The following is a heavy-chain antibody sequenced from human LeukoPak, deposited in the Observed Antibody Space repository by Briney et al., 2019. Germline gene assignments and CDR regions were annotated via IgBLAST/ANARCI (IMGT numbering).Heavy chain of an antibody. Sequence: SGTLSLTCAVSGGFISNINWWSWVRQPPGRGLEWIGEVHQSGVTNYNPSLKSRVTISLDKSNNQFSLKLNSVTAADTAVYFCAENGPWSLKYWGQGALVTVSS. J-gene: IGHJ4*02. V-gene: IGHV4-4*02. CDR1: GGFISNINW. CDR2: VHQSGVT. D-gene: IGHD2-15*01. CDR3: AENGPWSLKY.